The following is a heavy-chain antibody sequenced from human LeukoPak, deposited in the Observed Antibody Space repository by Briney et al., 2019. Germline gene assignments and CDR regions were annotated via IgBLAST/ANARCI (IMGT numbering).Heavy chain of an antibody. V-gene: IGHV4-39*01. Sequence: SETLSLTCTVSGGSISSSSYYWGWIRQPPGKGLEWIGSIYYGGSTYYNPSLKSRVTVSVDTSKNQFSLKLSSVTAADTAVYYCARRGTAVVLWGQGTLVTVSS. J-gene: IGHJ4*02. CDR1: GGSISSSSYY. D-gene: IGHD5-18*01. CDR2: IYYGGST. CDR3: ARRGTAVVL.